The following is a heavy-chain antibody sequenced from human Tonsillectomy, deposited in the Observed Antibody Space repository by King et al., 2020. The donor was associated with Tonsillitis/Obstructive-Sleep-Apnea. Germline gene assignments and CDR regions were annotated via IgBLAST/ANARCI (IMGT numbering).Heavy chain of an antibody. CDR3: ARDDVVGRYIDS. V-gene: IGHV1-46*01. J-gene: IGHJ4*02. CDR1: GYTFTASY. D-gene: IGHD1-14*01. Sequence: QLVQSGAEVKTPGASVRVSCRAPGYTFTASYIHWVRQARGQGLEWLGIITPSSGVTTYAQKFQGRVTMTADTSAHTVYLELCSLRSEDTAVYYCARDDVVGRYIDSWGQGTLVTVSS. CDR2: ITPSSGVT.